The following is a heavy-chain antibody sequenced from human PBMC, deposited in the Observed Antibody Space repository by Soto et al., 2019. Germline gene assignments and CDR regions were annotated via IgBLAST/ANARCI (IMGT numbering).Heavy chain of an antibody. J-gene: IGHJ5*02. D-gene: IGHD3-16*01. CDR2: ISYDGSDK. V-gene: IGHV3-30*03. CDR1: GFTFSSYG. CDR3: ARTAGYDYVWGSSGLDP. Sequence: QVRLVESGGGVVQPGRSLRLSCAASGFTFSSYGRHWVRQAPGKGRGWVTVISYDGSDKYYGDAVKGRFTISRDDSKNTVDLQMNSLREEDTAVYYCARTAGYDYVWGSSGLDPWGQGTLVTVSS.